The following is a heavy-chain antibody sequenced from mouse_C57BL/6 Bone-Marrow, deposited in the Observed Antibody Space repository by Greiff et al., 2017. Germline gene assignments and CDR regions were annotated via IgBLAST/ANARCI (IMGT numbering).Heavy chain of an antibody. D-gene: IGHD1-1*01. V-gene: IGHV1-69*01. CDR2: IDPSDSYT. J-gene: IGHJ3*01. CDR3: ARSYYGSAWFAY. CDR1: GYTFTSYW. Sequence: QVQLKQPGAELVMPGASVKLSCKASGYTFTSYWMHWVKQRPGQGLEWIGEIDPSDSYTNYNQKFKGKSTLTVDKSSSTAYMQLSSLTSEDSAVYYCARSYYGSAWFAYWGQGILVTVSA.